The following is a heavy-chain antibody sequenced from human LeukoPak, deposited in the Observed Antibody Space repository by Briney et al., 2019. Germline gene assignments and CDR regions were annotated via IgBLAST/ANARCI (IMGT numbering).Heavy chain of an antibody. CDR1: GGSISSYY. D-gene: IGHD3-9*01. CDR2: IYTSGST. CDR3: ARDKYDDILTGYHSDY. V-gene: IGHV4-4*07. Sequence: SETLSLTCTVSGGSISSYYWSWIRQPAGKELEWIGRIYTSGSTNYNPSLKSRVTMSVDTSKNQFSLKLSSVTAADTAVYYCARDKYDDILTGYHSDYWGQGTLVTVSS. J-gene: IGHJ4*02.